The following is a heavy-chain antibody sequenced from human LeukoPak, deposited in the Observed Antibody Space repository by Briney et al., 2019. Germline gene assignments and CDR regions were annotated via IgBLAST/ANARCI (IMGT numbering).Heavy chain of an antibody. D-gene: IGHD3-10*01. CDR1: GFTFSLYN. CDR2: TGGSGNDI. J-gene: IGHJ3*02. V-gene: IGHV3-48*03. CDR3: ARLYRVAASGTGANDAFDI. Sequence: RSGGSLRLSCATSGFTFSLYNLNWVRQAPGKGLEGLAYTGGSGNDIFYADSVRGRFTVSRDNTKKSLYLQMNSMRAEDTAVYYCARLYRVAASGTGANDAFDIWGQGTVVTVSS.